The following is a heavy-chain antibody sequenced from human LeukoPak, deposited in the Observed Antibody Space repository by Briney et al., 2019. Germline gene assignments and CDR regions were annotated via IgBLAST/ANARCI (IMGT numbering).Heavy chain of an antibody. V-gene: IGHV3-30*02. Sequence: GGSLRLSYAASGFTFSSYGMHWVRQAPGKGLEWVAFLRYDGSNKYYADSVKGRFTISRDNSKNTLYLQMNSLRAEDTAVYYCAKDPNDFWSGYLFDYWGQGTLVTVSS. CDR2: LRYDGSNK. CDR3: AKDPNDFWSGYLFDY. CDR1: GFTFSSYG. D-gene: IGHD3-3*01. J-gene: IGHJ4*02.